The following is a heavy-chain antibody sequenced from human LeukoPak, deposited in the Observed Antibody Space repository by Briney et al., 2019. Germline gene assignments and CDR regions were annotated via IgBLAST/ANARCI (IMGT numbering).Heavy chain of an antibody. CDR1: GFTFSSYG. CDR3: AKDHRPGMSVTGPLDV. J-gene: IGHJ6*02. V-gene: IGHV3-23*01. D-gene: IGHD1-14*01. CDR2: ISGSGGST. Sequence: PGGSLRLSCAASGFTFSSYGMSWVRQAPGKGLEWVSGISGSGGSTYYADSVKGRFTISRDNSKNTLYLQMNSLRAEDTAVYNCAKDHRPGMSVTGPLDVWGQGTTVTVSS.